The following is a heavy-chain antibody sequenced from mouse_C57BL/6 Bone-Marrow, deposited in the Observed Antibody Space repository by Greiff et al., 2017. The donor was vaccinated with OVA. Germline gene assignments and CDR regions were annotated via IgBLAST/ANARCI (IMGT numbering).Heavy chain of an antibody. V-gene: IGHV5-16*01. Sequence: EVKLVESEGGLVQPGSSMKLSCTASGFTFSDYYMAWVRQVPEKGLEWVANINYDGSSTYYLDSLKSRFIISRDNAKNILYLQMSSLKSEDTATYYCARDGLAGFAYWGQGTLVTVSA. CDR3: ARDGLAGFAY. J-gene: IGHJ3*01. CDR2: INYDGSST. CDR1: GFTFSDYY. D-gene: IGHD6-2*01.